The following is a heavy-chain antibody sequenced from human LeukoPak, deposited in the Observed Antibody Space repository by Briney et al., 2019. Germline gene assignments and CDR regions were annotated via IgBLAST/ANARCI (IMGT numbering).Heavy chain of an antibody. CDR3: ARGNYYVDY. CDR1: GYTFTNYA. V-gene: IGHV7-4-1*02. D-gene: IGHD3-10*01. CDR2: TNTNTGNP. Sequence: GASVKVSCKASGYTFTNYAMNWVRQAPGQGLEWMGWTNTNTGNPTYAQDFTGRFVFSLDTSVSTAYLQISSLKTEDTAVYYCARGNYYVDYWGQGTLVTVSS. J-gene: IGHJ4*02.